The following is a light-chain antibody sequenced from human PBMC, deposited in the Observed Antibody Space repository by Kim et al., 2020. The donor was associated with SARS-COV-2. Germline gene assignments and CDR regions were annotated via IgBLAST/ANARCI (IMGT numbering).Light chain of an antibody. V-gene: IGKV1-9*01. CDR3: QQLESYPFT. CDR2: GAS. Sequence: IQLTQSPASLSASVGDRVTITCRASQGISNYLFWYQQKPGRAPELLIYGASTLQSGVPSRFSGSGSGTEFTLTISSLQPEDFATFQCQQLESYPFTFGPRTQVDIK. J-gene: IGKJ3*01. CDR1: QGISNY.